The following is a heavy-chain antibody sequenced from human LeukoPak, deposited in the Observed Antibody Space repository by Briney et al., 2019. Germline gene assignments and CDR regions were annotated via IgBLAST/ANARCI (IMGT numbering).Heavy chain of an antibody. D-gene: IGHD4-17*01. J-gene: IGHJ4*02. Sequence: SVKVSCTASGGTFSSYAISWVRQAPGQGLEWMGGIIPIFGTANYAQKFQGRVTITADESTSTAYMELSSLRSEDTAVYYCAREIDGEHYFDYWGQGTLVTVSS. CDR1: GGTFSSYA. V-gene: IGHV1-69*13. CDR3: AREIDGEHYFDY. CDR2: IIPIFGTA.